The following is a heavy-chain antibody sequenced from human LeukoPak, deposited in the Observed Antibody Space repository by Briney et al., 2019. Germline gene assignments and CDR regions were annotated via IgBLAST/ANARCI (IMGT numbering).Heavy chain of an antibody. D-gene: IGHD5-12*01. CDR1: GFTFSSYA. V-gene: IGHV3-23*01. J-gene: IGHJ4*02. CDR2: IGASGGST. Sequence: GGSLRLSCAASGFTFSSYAMSWVRQAPGKGLEWVSGIGASGGSTYYADSVKGRFTISRDNSKNTVYLQMSSLRTEDTAVYYCARRGATIVTSFDYWGQGTLVAVSS. CDR3: ARRGATIVTSFDY.